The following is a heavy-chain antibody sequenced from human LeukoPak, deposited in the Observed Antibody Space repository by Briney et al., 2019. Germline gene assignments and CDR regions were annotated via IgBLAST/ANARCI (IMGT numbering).Heavy chain of an antibody. CDR2: IYYSGST. CDR1: GFSVTTDSYC. V-gene: IGHV4-39*01. J-gene: IGHJ4*02. CDR3: APLHRTAAIPD. Sequence: SETLSLTCTVSGFSVTTDSYCWGWIRQPPGKGLEWIGSIYYSGSTYYNPSLKSRVTISVDTSKNQFSLKLSSVTAADTAVYYCAPLHRTAAIPDWGQGTLVTVSS. D-gene: IGHD2-8*02.